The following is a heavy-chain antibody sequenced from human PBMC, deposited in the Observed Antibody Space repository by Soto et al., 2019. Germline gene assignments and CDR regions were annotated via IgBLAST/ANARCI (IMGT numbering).Heavy chain of an antibody. Sequence: QITLKESGPTLVKPTQTLTLTCTFSGFSLSSTGVGVGWIRQPPEEALEWLALIYWADDKRYSQSLKSRLDITKDTAKNQVSLTLTDMVPVDTATYFCAHTNYYGSWFFASWGQGTLVTVPS. V-gene: IGHV2-5*02. CDR3: AHTNYYGSWFFAS. J-gene: IGHJ4*02. D-gene: IGHD3-10*01. CDR2: IYWADDK. CDR1: GFSLSSTGVG.